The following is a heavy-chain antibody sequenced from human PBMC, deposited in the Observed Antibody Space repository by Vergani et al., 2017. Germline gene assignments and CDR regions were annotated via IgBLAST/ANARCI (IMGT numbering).Heavy chain of an antibody. CDR2: VYSSGST. CDR1: GGSISGGRYY. D-gene: IGHD6-19*01. Sequence: QVQLRESGPGLVRPSKTLSLTCTVSGGSISGGRYYWNWIRQPAGKGLGWIGRVYSSGSTNYNPSLKGRVTISVDTSKNQFSLKLTSVTAADTAVYYCARDGSSGWYLYGMDVWGQGTTVTVSS. V-gene: IGHV4-61*02. CDR3: ARDGSSGWYLYGMDV. J-gene: IGHJ6*02.